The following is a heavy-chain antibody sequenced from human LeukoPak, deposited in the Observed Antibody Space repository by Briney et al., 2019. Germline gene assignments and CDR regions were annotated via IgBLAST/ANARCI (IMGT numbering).Heavy chain of an antibody. Sequence: GGSLRLSCAASGFTFSSYAMSWVRQAPGKGLEWVSAISGSGVATYYADSVKGRFTISRDNSKNTLYLQMNSLRAGDTAVYYCAKGNYDFWSGYPGLSYFDYWGQGTLVTVSS. J-gene: IGHJ4*02. CDR2: ISGSGVAT. D-gene: IGHD3-3*01. CDR3: AKGNYDFWSGYPGLSYFDY. V-gene: IGHV3-23*01. CDR1: GFTFSSYA.